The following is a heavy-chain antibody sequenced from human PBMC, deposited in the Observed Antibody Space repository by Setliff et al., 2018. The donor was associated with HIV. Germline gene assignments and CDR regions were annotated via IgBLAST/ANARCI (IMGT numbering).Heavy chain of an antibody. CDR3: ARLSGDYYYFDY. V-gene: IGHV4-59*08. D-gene: IGHD2-21*02. J-gene: IGHJ4*02. CDR2: IYYSGST. CDR1: GGSISSNY. Sequence: SETLSLTCTVSGGSISSNYWSWMRQPPGKGLEWIGHIYYSGSTNYNPSLKSRVTISVDTSKNQFSLKLSSVTAADTAVYYCARLSGDYYYFDYWGQGTLVTVSS.